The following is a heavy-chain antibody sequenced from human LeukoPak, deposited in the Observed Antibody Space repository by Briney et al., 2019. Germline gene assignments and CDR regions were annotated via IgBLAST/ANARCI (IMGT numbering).Heavy chain of an antibody. D-gene: IGHD3-3*01. Sequence: GGSLRLSCAASGFIFSTYWMNWVRQAPGKGLEWVASINQDGSEKYYVDSVKGRFTISRDNAKNSLYVEMNRLRGEDTAVYYCARGWRRAYYDFWSGEEFDYWGQGTLVTVSS. V-gene: IGHV3-7*01. J-gene: IGHJ4*02. CDR2: INQDGSEK. CDR1: GFIFSTYW. CDR3: ARGWRRAYYDFWSGEEFDY.